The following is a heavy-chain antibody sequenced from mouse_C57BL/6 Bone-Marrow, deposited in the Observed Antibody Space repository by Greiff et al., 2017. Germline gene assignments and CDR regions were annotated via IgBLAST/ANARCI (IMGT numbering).Heavy chain of an antibody. J-gene: IGHJ2*01. V-gene: IGHV1-50*01. CDR3: ARTGPDY. CDR1: GYTFTSYW. D-gene: IGHD4-1*01. Sequence: VQLQQSGAELVKPGASVKLSCKSSGYTFTSYWMQWVKQRPGQGLEWIGEIDPSDSYTNYNQKFKGKATLTVDTSSSTAYMQLSSLTSEDSAVYYCARTGPDYWGQGTTLTVSS. CDR2: IDPSDSYT.